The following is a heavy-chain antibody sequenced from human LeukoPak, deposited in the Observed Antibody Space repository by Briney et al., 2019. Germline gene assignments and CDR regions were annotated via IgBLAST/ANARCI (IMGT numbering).Heavy chain of an antibody. D-gene: IGHD4-11*01. J-gene: IGHJ6*02. V-gene: IGHV4-59*08. CDR1: GGSISSYY. Sequence: PSETLSLTCTVSGGSISSYYWSWIRQPPGKGLEWIGYIYYGGSTNYNPSLKSRVTISVDTSKNQFSLKLSSVTAADTAVYYCARLAVTTPGGYYYGMDVWGQGTTVTVSS. CDR2: IYYGGST. CDR3: ARLAVTTPGGYYYGMDV.